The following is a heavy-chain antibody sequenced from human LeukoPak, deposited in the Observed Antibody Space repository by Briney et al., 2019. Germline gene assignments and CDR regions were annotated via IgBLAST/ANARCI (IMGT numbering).Heavy chain of an antibody. CDR3: ARGKKVPAAIPYYYGMDV. V-gene: IGHV1-69*04. Sequence: GASVKVSCKASGGTFSSYAISWVRQAPGQGLEWMGRIIPILGIANYAQKFQGRVTITADKSTSTAYMELSSLRSEDTAVYYCARGKKVPAAIPYYYGMDVWGQGTTVTVSS. J-gene: IGHJ6*02. CDR2: IIPILGIA. D-gene: IGHD2-2*01. CDR1: GGTFSSYA.